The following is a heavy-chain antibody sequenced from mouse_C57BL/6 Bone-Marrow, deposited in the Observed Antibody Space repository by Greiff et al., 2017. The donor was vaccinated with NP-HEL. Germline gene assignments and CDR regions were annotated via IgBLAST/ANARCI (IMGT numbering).Heavy chain of an antibody. Sequence: QVQLQQSGPELVKPGASVKISCKASGYAFSISWMNWVKQRPGKGLEWIGRIYPGDGDTNYNGKFKGKATLTADKSSSTAYMQLSSLTSEDSAVFFCARELEPYSFDYWGQGTTLTVSS. J-gene: IGHJ2*01. D-gene: IGHD4-1*01. CDR2: IYPGDGDT. CDR3: ARELEPYSFDY. CDR1: GYAFSISW. V-gene: IGHV1-82*01.